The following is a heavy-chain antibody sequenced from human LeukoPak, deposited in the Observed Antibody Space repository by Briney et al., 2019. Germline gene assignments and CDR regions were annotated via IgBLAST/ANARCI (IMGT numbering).Heavy chain of an antibody. V-gene: IGHV3-53*01. J-gene: IGHJ4*02. CDR2: IYSAGST. CDR1: GFTVSSTY. D-gene: IGHD2-8*01. Sequence: QPGGSLLLSCAASGFTVSSTYMSWVRQAPGKGLEWVSIIYSAGSTYYADSVKGRFTISRDNSKNTLYLQMNSLRAEDTAVYYCAKGHCTNGICWLDWGQGTLVTVSS. CDR3: AKGHCTNGICWLD.